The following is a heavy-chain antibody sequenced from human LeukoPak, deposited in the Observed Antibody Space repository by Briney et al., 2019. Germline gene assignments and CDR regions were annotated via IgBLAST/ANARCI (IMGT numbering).Heavy chain of an antibody. J-gene: IGHJ4*02. CDR2: INPNSGGT. CDR1: GYTFAGYY. V-gene: IGHV1-2*02. D-gene: IGHD1-26*01. CDR3: ARDAWELLLPPDY. Sequence: VASVKVSCKASGYTFAGYYMRWVRQAPGQGLEWMGWINPNSGGTNYAQKFQGRVTMTRDTSISTAYMELSRLRSDDTVVYCCARDAWELLLPPDYWGQGTLVTVSS.